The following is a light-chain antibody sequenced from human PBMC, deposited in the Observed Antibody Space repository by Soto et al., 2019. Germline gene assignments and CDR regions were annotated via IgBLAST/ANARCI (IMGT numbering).Light chain of an antibody. V-gene: IGLV2-14*03. CDR2: DVN. CDR3: SSYTTSTTRV. J-gene: IGLJ2*01. CDR1: SSDVGVYDF. Sequence: QSALTQPASVSGSPGQSITISCAGTSSDVGVYDFVSWYQQHPGKAPKLLIYDVNNRPAGISNRFSDSKSGNTASLTISGIQAEDEADYYCSSYTTSTTRVFGGGTKLTVL.